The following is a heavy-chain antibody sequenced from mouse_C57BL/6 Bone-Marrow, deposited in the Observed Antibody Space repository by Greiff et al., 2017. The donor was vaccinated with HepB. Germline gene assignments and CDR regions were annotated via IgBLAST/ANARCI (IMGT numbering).Heavy chain of an antibody. CDR3: TRERAAFYYFDY. Sequence: DVMLVESGEGLVKPGGSLKLSCAASGFTFSSYAMSWVRQTPEKRLEWVAYISSGGDYIYYADTVKGRFTISRDNARNTLYLQMSSLKSEDTAMYYCTRERAAFYYFDYWGQGTTLTVSS. CDR1: GFTFSSYA. V-gene: IGHV5-9-1*02. CDR2: ISSGGDYI. D-gene: IGHD3-3*01. J-gene: IGHJ2*01.